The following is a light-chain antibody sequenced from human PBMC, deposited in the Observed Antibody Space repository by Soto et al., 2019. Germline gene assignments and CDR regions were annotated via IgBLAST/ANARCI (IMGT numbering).Light chain of an antibody. Sequence: DVVLTQSPLSLPVTLGQPASISCRSSQGLVTNDGNTFLNWFHQRPGQSPRRLIYMVSNRDSGVRDRLSGSGSGTDFTLKISRVEAEDVGVYFCMQASHWPWTFGQGTKVEIK. CDR3: MQASHWPWT. CDR1: QGLVTNDGNTF. V-gene: IGKV2-30*01. J-gene: IGKJ1*01. CDR2: MVS.